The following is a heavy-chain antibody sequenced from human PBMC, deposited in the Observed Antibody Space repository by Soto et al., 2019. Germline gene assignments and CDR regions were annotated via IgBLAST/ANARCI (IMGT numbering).Heavy chain of an antibody. J-gene: IGHJ5*02. Sequence: SETLSLTCTVSGGSISSGDYYWSWIRQPPGKGLEWIGYIYYSGSTYYNPSLKSRVTISVDTSKNQFSLKLSSVTAADTAVYYCARVRCSSTSCYHANWFDPWGQGTLVTVSS. CDR2: IYYSGST. D-gene: IGHD2-2*01. CDR1: GGSISSGDYY. V-gene: IGHV4-30-4*01. CDR3: ARVRCSSTSCYHANWFDP.